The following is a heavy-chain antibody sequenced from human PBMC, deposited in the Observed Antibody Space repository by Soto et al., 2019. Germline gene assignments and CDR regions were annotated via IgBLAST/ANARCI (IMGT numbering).Heavy chain of an antibody. CDR3: ARGTYDFWSGYPYYYYYYGMDV. D-gene: IGHD3-3*01. CDR1: GGSISSYY. V-gene: IGHV4-4*07. J-gene: IGHJ6*02. Sequence: SETLSLTCTVSGGSISSYYWSWIRQPAGEGLEWIGRIYTSGSTNYNPSLKSRVTMSVDTPKNQFSLKRSSVTAADTAVYYCARGTYDFWSGYPYYYYYYGMDVWGQGTTVNVSS. CDR2: IYTSGST.